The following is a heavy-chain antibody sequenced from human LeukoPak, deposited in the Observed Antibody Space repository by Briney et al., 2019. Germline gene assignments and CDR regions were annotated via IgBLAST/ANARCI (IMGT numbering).Heavy chain of an antibody. V-gene: IGHV4-4*02. Sequence: PSGTLSLTCAVPGGSISSSNWWSWVRQPPGKGLEWIGEIYHSGSTNYNPSLKSRVTISVDKSKNQFSLKLSSVTAADTAVYYCARAYDFWSGYPYYGMDVWGQGTTVTVSS. J-gene: IGHJ6*02. CDR2: IYHSGST. D-gene: IGHD3-3*01. CDR1: GGSISSSNW. CDR3: ARAYDFWSGYPYYGMDV.